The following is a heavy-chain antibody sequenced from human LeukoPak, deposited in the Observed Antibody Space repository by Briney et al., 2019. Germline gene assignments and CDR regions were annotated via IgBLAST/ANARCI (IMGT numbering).Heavy chain of an antibody. D-gene: IGHD1-14*01. CDR3: ARAQTTRYYYMDV. V-gene: IGHV4-59*01. CDR2: IYYSGST. CDR1: GGSISSYY. Sequence: SETLSPTCTVSGGSISSYYWSWIRQPPGKGLEWIGYIYYSGSTNYNPSLKSRVTISVDTSKNQFSLKLSSVTAADTAVYYCARAQTTRYYYMDVWGKGTTVTVSS. J-gene: IGHJ6*03.